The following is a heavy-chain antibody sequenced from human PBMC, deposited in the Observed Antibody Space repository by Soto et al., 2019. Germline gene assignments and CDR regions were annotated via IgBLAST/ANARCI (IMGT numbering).Heavy chain of an antibody. CDR3: AKDESNSNPLYYFDY. CDR2: ISATSSNT. J-gene: IGHJ4*02. CDR1: GFTFSIYA. Sequence: EVHLLESGGALVQPGGSLRLSCVASGFTFSIYAMTWVRQAPGQGLEWVSSISATSSNTYYADSVKGRFTISRDNSKNTLFLHMNSLRAEDTALYYCAKDESNSNPLYYFDYWGQGTLVTVSS. V-gene: IGHV3-23*01. D-gene: IGHD3-22*01.